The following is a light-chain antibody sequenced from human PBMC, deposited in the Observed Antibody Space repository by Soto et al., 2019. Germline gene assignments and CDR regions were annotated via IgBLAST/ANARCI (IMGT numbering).Light chain of an antibody. J-gene: IGLJ1*01. CDR2: EVT. CDR3: GSYTATSPYV. Sequence: QSLLTQPASVSGSPGQSITISCTGTSSDVGGYNYVSWYQQHPGKAPKLMINEVTNRPSGVYNRSSGSKSGNTAYLTISGLQTDDEADYYCGSYTATSPYVFGGGTKVTVL. CDR1: SSDVGGYNY. V-gene: IGLV2-14*01.